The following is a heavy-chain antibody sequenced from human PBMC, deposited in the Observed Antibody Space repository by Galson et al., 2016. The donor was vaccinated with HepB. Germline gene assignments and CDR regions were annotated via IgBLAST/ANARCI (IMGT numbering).Heavy chain of an antibody. CDR1: GFTFSAYA. V-gene: IGHV3-23*01. CDR2: ITGSGGST. CDR3: ASAMASEVDGLTAYYHG. Sequence: SLRLSCAASGFTFSAYAMNWVRQAPGTGLDWVSLITGSGGSTYYADSVKGRFTISRDNSRNTVYLHMNSLRAEDTAVYYCASAMASEVDGLTAYYHGWGQGTLVTVSS. J-gene: IGHJ4*02. D-gene: IGHD3-9*01.